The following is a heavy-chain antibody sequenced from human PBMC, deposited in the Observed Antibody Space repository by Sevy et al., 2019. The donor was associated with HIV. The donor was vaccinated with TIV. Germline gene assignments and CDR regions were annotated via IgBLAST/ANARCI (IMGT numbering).Heavy chain of an antibody. CDR3: ASAREYYEDNSGYLDY. J-gene: IGHJ4*02. V-gene: IGHV1-24*01. CDR2: VDPEEGET. CDR1: GYTLSQLS. D-gene: IGHD3-22*01. Sequence: ASVKVSCKVSGYTLSQLSMHWVRQAPGKGLEWMGRVDPEEGETIFDKKFQGRVTMTEDTFTDTAYMGLSSLRSEDTAVYYCASAREYYEDNSGYLDYWGQGTLVTVSS.